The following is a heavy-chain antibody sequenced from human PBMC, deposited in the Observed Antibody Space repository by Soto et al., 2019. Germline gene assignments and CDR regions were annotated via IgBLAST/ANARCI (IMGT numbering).Heavy chain of an antibody. Sequence: GGSLRLSCEVPGFTFSDYGFHWVRQAPGKGLEWVAMISYDGSDRYYRDSVQGRFTISRDDSKNTVFLQMNSLRTEDTAMYYCARSTYCNGGSCYPQYWGPGTLVTVSS. J-gene: IGHJ4*02. CDR1: GFTFSDYG. CDR3: ARSTYCNGGSCYPQY. CDR2: ISYDGSDR. V-gene: IGHV3-30*03. D-gene: IGHD2-15*01.